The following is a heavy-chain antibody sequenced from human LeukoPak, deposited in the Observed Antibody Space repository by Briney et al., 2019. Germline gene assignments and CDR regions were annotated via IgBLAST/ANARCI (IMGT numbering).Heavy chain of an antibody. J-gene: IGHJ4*02. D-gene: IGHD2-15*01. CDR3: ATYTRHCSGGTCYSIDY. CDR2: VYTSGTS. V-gene: IGHV4-4*07. Sequence: NPSETLSLTCSVSGGSISFNYWSWIRQPAGRGLEWIGRVYTSGTSDYNPSLRNRATISLDKSKNQFSLRLTYVTAADTAIYYCATYTRHCSGGTCYSIDYWGQGTLVTVSS. CDR1: GGSISFNY.